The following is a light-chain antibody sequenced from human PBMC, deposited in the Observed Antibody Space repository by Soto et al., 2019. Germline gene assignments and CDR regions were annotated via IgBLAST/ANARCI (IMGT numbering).Light chain of an antibody. Sequence: DIQLTQSPSFLSASVGDSVTITCQASQDISNFLNWYHQRPGKAPKLLISDASSLQGGVPSRYRGSGAGTKFVLTITSLQPEDIGSYYCPPYEDVPTFCQGTKVAVK. J-gene: IGKJ2*01. CDR3: PPYEDVPT. CDR1: QDISNF. V-gene: IGKV1-33*01. CDR2: DAS.